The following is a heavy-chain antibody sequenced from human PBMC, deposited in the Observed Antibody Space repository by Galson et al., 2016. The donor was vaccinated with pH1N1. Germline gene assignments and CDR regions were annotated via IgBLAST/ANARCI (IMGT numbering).Heavy chain of an antibody. V-gene: IGHV1-3*01. Sequence: SVKVSCKASGYTFTSYVMHWVRRAPGQRLEWMGWINAGNGNTKYSQKFQGRVTITRDTSASTAYMELSSLRSEDTAVYYCASDLFPITRYYDSSGYPYGMDVWGQGTTVTVSS. CDR3: ASDLFPITRYYDSSGYPYGMDV. D-gene: IGHD3-22*01. J-gene: IGHJ6*02. CDR2: INAGNGNT. CDR1: GYTFTSYV.